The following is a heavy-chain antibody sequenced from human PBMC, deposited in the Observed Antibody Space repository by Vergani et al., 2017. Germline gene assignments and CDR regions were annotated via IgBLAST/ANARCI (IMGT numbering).Heavy chain of an antibody. Sequence: QVQLQQWGAGLLKPSETLSLTCAVYGGSFSGYYWSWIRQPPGKGLEWFGEINHSGSTNYNPSLKSRVTISVDPSKNQCSLQLSSVTAADTAVYYCARGRDFAAAGYFFDYWGQGTLVTVSS. V-gene: IGHV4-34*01. J-gene: IGHJ4*02. D-gene: IGHD6-13*01. CDR3: ARGRDFAAAGYFFDY. CDR2: INHSGST. CDR1: GGSFSGYY.